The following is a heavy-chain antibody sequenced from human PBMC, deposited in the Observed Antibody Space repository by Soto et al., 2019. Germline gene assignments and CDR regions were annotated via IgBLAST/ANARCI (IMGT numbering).Heavy chain of an antibody. V-gene: IGHV3-72*01. D-gene: IGHD4-17*01. CDR2: IRNKAYSYTT. CDR1: GFTFSDHY. J-gene: IGHJ4*02. Sequence: GGSLRLSCAASGFTFSDHYMDWVRQAPGKGLEWFGRIRNKAYSYTTEYAASVKGRFTISRDDSKSSVYLQMNSLKIDDTAVYYCVRGLMTTAVYYFDYWGQGTLVTVSS. CDR3: VRGLMTTAVYYFDY.